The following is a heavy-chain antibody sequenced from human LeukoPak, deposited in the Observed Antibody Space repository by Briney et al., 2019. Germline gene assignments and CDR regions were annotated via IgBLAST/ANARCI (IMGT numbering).Heavy chain of an antibody. D-gene: IGHD6-19*01. CDR3: AKDGAYSSGHMDV. J-gene: IGHJ6*03. V-gene: IGHV3-23*01. CDR1: GFTFSDNA. Sequence: GGSLRLSCAASGFTFSDNAMSWVRQAPGKGLEWVSIITGDGGTTYYADSVKGRFTISRDNSKNTLYLQMNSLRAEDTAVYYCAKDGAYSSGHMDVWGKGTTVTVSS. CDR2: ITGDGGTT.